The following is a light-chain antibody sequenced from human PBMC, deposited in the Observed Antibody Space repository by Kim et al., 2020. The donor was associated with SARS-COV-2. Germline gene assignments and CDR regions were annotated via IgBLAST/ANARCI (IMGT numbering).Light chain of an antibody. Sequence: PGKTSRITCGGNNIGSKSVHWYQQKPGQAPVLVIYYDSDRPSGIPERFSGSNSGNTATLTISRVEAGDEADYYCQVWDSSSDHPYVFGTGTKVTVL. CDR1: NIGSKS. J-gene: IGLJ1*01. V-gene: IGLV3-21*04. CDR3: QVWDSSSDHPYV. CDR2: YDS.